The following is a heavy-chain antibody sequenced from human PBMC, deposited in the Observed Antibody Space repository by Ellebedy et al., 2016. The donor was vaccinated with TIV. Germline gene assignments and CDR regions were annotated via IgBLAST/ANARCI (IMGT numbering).Heavy chain of an antibody. CDR1: GFTFSSYS. CDR2: ISSSSSYI. CDR3: ARVGEVTRAYYYYDMDV. J-gene: IGHJ6*02. D-gene: IGHD4-17*01. Sequence: GESLKISXAASGFTFSSYSMNWVSQAPGKGLEWVSSISSSSSYIYYADSLKGRFTISRDNAKNSLYLQMNSLRAEDTAVYYCARVGEVTRAYYYYDMDVWGQGTTVTVSS. V-gene: IGHV3-21*01.